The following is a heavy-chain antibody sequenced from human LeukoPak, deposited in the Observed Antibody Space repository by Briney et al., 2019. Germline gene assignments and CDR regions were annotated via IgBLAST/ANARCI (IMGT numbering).Heavy chain of an antibody. D-gene: IGHD3-3*01. CDR3: AKTLRGYDFWTGYFLDY. CDR1: GFTFSSYA. Sequence: PGGSLRLSCAASGFTFSSYAMHWVRQAPGKGLEWVAVISYDGRNKNYADSVKGRFTISRDNSKNTLYLQMTSLRPEDTAVYYCAKTLRGYDFWTGYFLDYWGQGTLVTDSS. V-gene: IGHV3-30*18. CDR2: ISYDGRNK. J-gene: IGHJ4*02.